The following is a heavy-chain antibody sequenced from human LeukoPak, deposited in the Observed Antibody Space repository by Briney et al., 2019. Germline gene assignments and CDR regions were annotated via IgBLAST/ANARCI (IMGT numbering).Heavy chain of an antibody. V-gene: IGHV4-61*05. Sequence: SETLSLTCTVSDGSISSSSYYWGWIRQPPGKGLEWIGYIYYSGSTNYNPSLKSRVTISVDTSKNQFSLKLSSVTAADTAVHYCARGTYYDILMFDPWGQGTLVTVSS. D-gene: IGHD3-9*01. CDR2: IYYSGST. J-gene: IGHJ5*02. CDR1: DGSISSSSYY. CDR3: ARGTYYDILMFDP.